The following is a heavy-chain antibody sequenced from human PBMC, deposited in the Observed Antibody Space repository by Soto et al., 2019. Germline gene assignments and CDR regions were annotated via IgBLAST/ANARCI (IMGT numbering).Heavy chain of an antibody. V-gene: IGHV4-39*01. D-gene: IGHD3-10*01. CDR2: IYYSGST. J-gene: IGHJ4*02. CDR1: GGSISSSSYY. Sequence: PSETLSLTCTVSGGSISSSSYYWGWIRQPPGKGLEWIGSIYYSGSTYYNPSLKSRVTISVDTSKNQFSLKLSSVTAADTAVYYCASRRGVIINGIDYWGQGTLVTVSS. CDR3: ASRRGVIINGIDY.